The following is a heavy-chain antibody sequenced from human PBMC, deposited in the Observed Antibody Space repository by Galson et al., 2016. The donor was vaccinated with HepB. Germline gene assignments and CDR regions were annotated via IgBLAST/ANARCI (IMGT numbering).Heavy chain of an antibody. CDR3: AREDPTSAAFDY. CDR1: GGTFSNCA. V-gene: IGHV1-69*13. CDR2: LIPIFVTP. D-gene: IGHD6-13*01. J-gene: IGHJ4*02. Sequence: SVKVSCKASGGTFSNCAISWVRQAPGQGLEWMGGLIPIFVTPHYAQQFQGRVTITADESTTTAYMELSSLRSEDTAVYYCAREDPTSAAFDYWGQGTLVTVSS.